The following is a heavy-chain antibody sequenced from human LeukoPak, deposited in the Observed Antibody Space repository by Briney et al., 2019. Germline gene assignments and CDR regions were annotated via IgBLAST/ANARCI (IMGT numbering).Heavy chain of an antibody. D-gene: IGHD1-26*01. CDR3: ARDVGASATDAFDI. CDR2: IGSSSNYI. Sequence: PGGSLRLSCAASGFTFSTYNMNWVRQAPGKGLEWVSSIGSSSNYIYYADSVKGRFTISRDNAKNSLYLQMNSLRAEDTDVYYCARDVGASATDAFDIWGQGTILTVSS. J-gene: IGHJ3*02. V-gene: IGHV3-21*01. CDR1: GFTFSTYN.